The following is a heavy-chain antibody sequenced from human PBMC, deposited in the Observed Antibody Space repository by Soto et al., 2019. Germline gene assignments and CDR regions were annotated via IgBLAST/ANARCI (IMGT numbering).Heavy chain of an antibody. V-gene: IGHV1-69*13. Sequence: ASVKVSCKASGGTFSSYAISWVRQAPGQGLEWMGGIIPIFGTANYAQKFQGRVTITADESTSTAYMELSSLRSEDTAVYYCAAIVESYYYYGMDVWGQGTTVTVSS. D-gene: IGHD2-21*01. CDR2: IIPIFGTA. CDR3: AAIVESYYYYGMDV. J-gene: IGHJ6*02. CDR1: GGTFSSYA.